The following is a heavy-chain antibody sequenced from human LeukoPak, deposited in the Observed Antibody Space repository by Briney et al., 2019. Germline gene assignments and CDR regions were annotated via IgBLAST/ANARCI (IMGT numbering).Heavy chain of an antibody. J-gene: IGHJ6*02. CDR3: ARGGYSLGNYYYYGMDV. Sequence: PGGSLRLSCAASGFTFSSYAMHWVRQAPGKGLEWVAVISYDGSNKYYADSVKGRFTISRDNSKNTLYLQMNSLRAEDTAVYYCARGGYSLGNYYYYGMDVWGQGTTVTVSS. CDR1: GFTFSSYA. CDR2: ISYDGSNK. V-gene: IGHV3-30-3*01. D-gene: IGHD5-18*01.